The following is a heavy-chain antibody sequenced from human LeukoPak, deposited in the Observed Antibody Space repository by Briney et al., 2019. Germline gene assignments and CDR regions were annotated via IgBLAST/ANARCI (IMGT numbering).Heavy chain of an antibody. Sequence: SVKVSCKASGGTFNSYAISWVRQAPGQGFEWMGGIIPIFGTTNYAQKFQGRVTITTDGSSSTAYMEMSSLRSDDTAVYYCARALVQPSGAFDIWGQGAMVTVSS. CDR3: ARALVQPSGAFDI. CDR1: GGTFNSYA. CDR2: IIPIFGTT. J-gene: IGHJ3*02. V-gene: IGHV1-69*05. D-gene: IGHD1-26*01.